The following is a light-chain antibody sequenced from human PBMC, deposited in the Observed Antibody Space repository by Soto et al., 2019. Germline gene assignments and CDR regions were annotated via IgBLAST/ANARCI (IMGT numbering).Light chain of an antibody. CDR1: SSDVGGYNY. Sequence: QSVLTQPRSVSGSLGQSVTISCTGTSSDVGGYNYVSWYQQHPGKAPKLMIYDVNKRPSGVPDRFSGSRSGTSASLAIVGLRSEDEAVYYCAAWDASLSACVFGNGTKVTVL. J-gene: IGLJ1*01. V-gene: IGLV2-11*01. CDR3: AAWDASLSACV. CDR2: DVN.